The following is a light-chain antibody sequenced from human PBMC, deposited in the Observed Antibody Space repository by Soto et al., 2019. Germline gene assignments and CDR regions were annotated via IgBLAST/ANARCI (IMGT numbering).Light chain of an antibody. CDR1: QGISTD. CDR3: QKYNSAPWT. Sequence: DIQMTQSPSSLSASVGDGVTITCRASQGISTDLAWYQQKPGKVPQLLIYGASTLHSGVPSRFSGDGSGTDFTLTISSLQPEDVATYYCQKYNSAPWTFGQGTKVEIK. J-gene: IGKJ1*01. CDR2: GAS. V-gene: IGKV1-27*01.